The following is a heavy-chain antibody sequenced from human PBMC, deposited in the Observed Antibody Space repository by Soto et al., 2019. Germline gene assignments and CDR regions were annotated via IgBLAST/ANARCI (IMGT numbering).Heavy chain of an antibody. Sequence: GASLKVCCKASGDTFTSYGISWVRQAPGQGPEWMGWISAYNGNTNYAQKLQGRVTMTTDTSTSTAYMELRSLRSDDTAVYYCARRYCSGGSCWVGYYYYGMDVWGQGTTVTVSS. CDR1: GDTFTSYG. CDR3: ARRYCSGGSCWVGYYYYGMDV. CDR2: ISAYNGNT. J-gene: IGHJ6*02. V-gene: IGHV1-18*01. D-gene: IGHD2-15*01.